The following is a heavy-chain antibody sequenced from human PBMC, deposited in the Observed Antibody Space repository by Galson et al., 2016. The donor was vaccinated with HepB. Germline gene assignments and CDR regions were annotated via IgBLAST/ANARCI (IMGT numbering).Heavy chain of an antibody. D-gene: IGHD3-9*01. V-gene: IGHV3-11*06. J-gene: IGHJ4*02. CDR3: ARESKPFESTGYFHY. Sequence: SLRLSCAASGFTFSDYYISWIRKTPGKGLEWISYINPSGGYTTYATSVKGRVTVTRDNSKNSLYLQINSLRAEDTALYYCARESKPFESTGYFHYWGRGTLVTVSS. CDR1: GFTFSDYY. CDR2: INPSGGYT.